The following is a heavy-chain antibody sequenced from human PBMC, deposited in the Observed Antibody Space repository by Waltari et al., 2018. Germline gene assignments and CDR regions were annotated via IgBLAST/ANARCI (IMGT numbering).Heavy chain of an antibody. CDR3: ARGNGYSSGRYYGMDV. CDR2: MNPNSGNT. V-gene: IGHV1-8*01. D-gene: IGHD6-19*01. Sequence: QVQLVQSGAEVKKPGASVKVSCKASGYTFTSYDINWVRQATGQGLEWMGWMNPNSGNTVYAQKFQGRVTMSRNTSISTADMELSSLRSEDTAVYYCARGNGYSSGRYYGMDVWGQGTTVTVSS. CDR1: GYTFTSYD. J-gene: IGHJ6*02.